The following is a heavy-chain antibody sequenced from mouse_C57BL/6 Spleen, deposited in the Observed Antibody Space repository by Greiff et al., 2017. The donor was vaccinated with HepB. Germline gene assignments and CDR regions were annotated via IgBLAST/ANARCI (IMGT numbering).Heavy chain of an antibody. J-gene: IGHJ3*01. D-gene: IGHD3-2*02. Sequence: QVQLQQPGAELVRPGSSVKLSCKASGYTFTSYWMHWVKQRPIQGLEWIGNIDPSDSDTHYNQKFKDKVTLTVDKSSSTAYMQLSSLTSEDSAVYYCAKSEGQEFAYWGQGTLVTVSA. V-gene: IGHV1-52*01. CDR3: AKSEGQEFAY. CDR2: IDPSDSDT. CDR1: GYTFTSYW.